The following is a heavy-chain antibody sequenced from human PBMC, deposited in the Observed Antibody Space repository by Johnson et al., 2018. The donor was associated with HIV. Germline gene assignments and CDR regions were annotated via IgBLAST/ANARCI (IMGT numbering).Heavy chain of an antibody. J-gene: IGHJ3*02. V-gene: IGHV3-30*04. D-gene: IGHD2/OR15-2a*01. CDR2: ISYDGSNK. Sequence: QVQLVESGGGVVQPGRSLRLSCAASGFTFSSYAMHWVRQAPGKGLEWVAVISYDGSNKYYADSVKGRFTISRDNSKNTVFLQMNSLRAEDTARYYCAREYRNSTSCLAFDIWGKGTMVTVSS. CDR3: AREYRNSTSCLAFDI. CDR1: GFTFSSYA.